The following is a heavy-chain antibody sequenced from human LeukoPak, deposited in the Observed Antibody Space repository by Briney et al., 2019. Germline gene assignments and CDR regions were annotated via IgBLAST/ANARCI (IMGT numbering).Heavy chain of an antibody. CDR2: ISYSGST. CDR3: ARQAAANSIDY. V-gene: IGHV4-59*08. CDR1: GGSISNYY. Sequence: SETLSLTCTVSGGSISNYYWSWIRQPPGKGLEWIGYISYSGSTTYNPSLKSRVTISVDTSKNQFSLKLTSATAADTAVYYCARQAAANSIDYWGQGTVVTVSS. D-gene: IGHD2-2*01. J-gene: IGHJ4*02.